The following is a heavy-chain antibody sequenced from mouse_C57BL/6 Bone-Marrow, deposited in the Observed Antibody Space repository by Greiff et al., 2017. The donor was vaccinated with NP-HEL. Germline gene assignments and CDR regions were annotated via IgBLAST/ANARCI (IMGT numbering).Heavy chain of an antibody. V-gene: IGHV10-1*01. Sequence: EVKLMESGGGLVQPKGSLKLTCAASGFSFNTYAMNWVRQAPGKGLEWVARIRSKSNNYATYYADSVQDSFTISRDDSESMLYLKRNNVKTEDTAMYYCVRQRGTLAMDYWGQGTSVTVSS. CDR1: GFSFNTYA. CDR3: VRQRGTLAMDY. CDR2: IRSKSNNYAT. J-gene: IGHJ4*01. D-gene: IGHD3-1*01.